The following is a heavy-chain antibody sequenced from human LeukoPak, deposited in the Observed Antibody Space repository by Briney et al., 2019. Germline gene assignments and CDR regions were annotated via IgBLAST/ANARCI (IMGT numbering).Heavy chain of an antibody. Sequence: PGGSLRLSCAASGFTFSSYAMSWVRQAPGKGLEWVSAISGSGGSTYYADSVRGRFTISRDNSKNTLYLQMNSLRAEDTAVYYCAKDRKDIVVVVAAESFDYWGQGTLVTVSS. V-gene: IGHV3-23*01. CDR3: AKDRKDIVVVVAAESFDY. J-gene: IGHJ4*02. CDR2: ISGSGGST. CDR1: GFTFSSYA. D-gene: IGHD2-15*01.